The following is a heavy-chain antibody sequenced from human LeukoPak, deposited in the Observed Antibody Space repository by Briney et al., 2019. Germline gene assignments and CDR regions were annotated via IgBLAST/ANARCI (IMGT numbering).Heavy chain of an antibody. Sequence: GGSLRLSCAASGFTFSSYGMHWVRQAPGKGLEWVAVISYDGSNKYYADSVKGRFTISRDNSKNTLYLQMNSLRAEDTAVYYCARALLWFGESVWYFDYWGQGTLVTVSS. CDR1: GFTFSSYG. CDR3: ARALLWFGESVWYFDY. D-gene: IGHD3-10*01. V-gene: IGHV3-30*03. CDR2: ISYDGSNK. J-gene: IGHJ4*02.